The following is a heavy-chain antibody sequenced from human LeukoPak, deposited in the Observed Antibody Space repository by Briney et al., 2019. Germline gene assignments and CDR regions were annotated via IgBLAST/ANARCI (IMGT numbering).Heavy chain of an antibody. CDR2: MNPNSGNT. D-gene: IGHD6-13*01. CDR1: GYTFTSYD. Sequence: ASVKVSCKASGYTFTSYDINWVRQATGQGLEWMGWMNPNSGNTGYAQKFQGRVTMTRDTSISTAYMELSRLRSDDTAVYYCARAFRRIAAANRLMDVWGKGTAVTISS. V-gene: IGHV1-8*01. J-gene: IGHJ6*04. CDR3: ARAFRRIAAANRLMDV.